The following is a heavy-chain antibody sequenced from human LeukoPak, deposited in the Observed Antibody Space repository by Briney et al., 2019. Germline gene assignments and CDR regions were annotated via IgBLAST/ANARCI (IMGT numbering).Heavy chain of an antibody. J-gene: IGHJ4*02. V-gene: IGHV4-39*01. Sequence: SETLSLTCTVSAGSISSSSYYLGWIRQPPGKGLEWIVSIYYSGSTYYNPSLKSRVTISVDTSKNQFSLKLSSVTAADTAVYYCARLFRRYYFDYWGQGTLVTVSS. CDR3: ARLFRRYYFDY. CDR1: AGSISSSSYY. CDR2: IYYSGST.